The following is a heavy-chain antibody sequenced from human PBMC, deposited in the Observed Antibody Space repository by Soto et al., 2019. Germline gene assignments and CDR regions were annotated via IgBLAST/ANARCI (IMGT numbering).Heavy chain of an antibody. D-gene: IGHD3-3*01. CDR1: GGSVSTYY. J-gene: IGHJ4*02. Sequence: QVQLQESGPGLLKPSETLSLTCTISGGSVSTYYWSWIRQPPGKELEWIGLTSYSGNTNYNPSLKSRVATAVDTSKNQFSLTLSSVTAADTAVYYCARDGVGPFDSWGQGTLVTVSS. V-gene: IGHV4-59*02. CDR3: ARDGVGPFDS. CDR2: TSYSGNT.